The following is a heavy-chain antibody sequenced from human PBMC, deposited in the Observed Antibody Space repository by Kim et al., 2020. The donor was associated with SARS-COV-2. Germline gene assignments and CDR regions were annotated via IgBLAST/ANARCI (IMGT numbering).Heavy chain of an antibody. J-gene: IGHJ6*02. Sequence: SVKVSCKASGGTFSSYGISWVRQAPGQGLEWMGGIIPIFDTVNYAQKFQGRVTITADESTSTVYMELSSLRSEDTAVYYCARASWVVARPYYYYYGMDVWGQGTTVTVSS. CDR1: GGTFSSYG. D-gene: IGHD2-15*01. CDR2: IIPIFDTV. CDR3: ARASWVVARPYYYYYGMDV. V-gene: IGHV1-69*13.